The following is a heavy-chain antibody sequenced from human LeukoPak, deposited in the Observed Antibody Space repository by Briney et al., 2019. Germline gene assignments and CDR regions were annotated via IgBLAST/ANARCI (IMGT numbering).Heavy chain of an antibody. Sequence: PSETLSLTCTVSGGSISSGSYYWSWVRQPAGKGLELIGRIYTSGSTNYNPSLKSRVTISVDTSKNQFSLKLSSVTAADTAVYYCAREKVGEWELDNYFDYWGQGTLVTVSS. CDR3: AREKVGEWELDNYFDY. D-gene: IGHD1-26*01. J-gene: IGHJ4*02. V-gene: IGHV4-61*02. CDR1: GGSISSGSYY. CDR2: IYTSGST.